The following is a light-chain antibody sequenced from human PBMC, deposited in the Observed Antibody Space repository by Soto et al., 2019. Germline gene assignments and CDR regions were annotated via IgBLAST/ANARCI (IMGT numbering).Light chain of an antibody. J-gene: IGLJ3*02. V-gene: IGLV2-8*01. CDR1: STDVGGYNY. CDR2: EVS. Sequence: QSALTQPPSAAGSPGQSVTISCTGTSTDVGGYNYVSWYQQYPGKVPKLLIYEVSNRPSGVPDRFSGSKSGNTASLTVSGLQAEDEADYYCNSYAGGDWVFGVGTKLTVL. CDR3: NSYAGGDWV.